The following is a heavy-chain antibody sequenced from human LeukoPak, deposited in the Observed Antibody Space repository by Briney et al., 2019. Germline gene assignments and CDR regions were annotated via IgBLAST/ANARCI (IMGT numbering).Heavy chain of an antibody. Sequence: GGSLRLSCAASGFTFSDYYMSWIRQAPGKGLEWVSYISSSGSTIYYADSVKGRFTISRDNSKNTLYLQMNSLRAEDTAVYYCAKWGYYDSSGGPNYYYYYYMDVWGKGTTVTISS. CDR3: AKWGYYDSSGGPNYYYYYYMDV. D-gene: IGHD3-22*01. CDR1: GFTFSDYY. J-gene: IGHJ6*03. V-gene: IGHV3-11*04. CDR2: ISSSGSTI.